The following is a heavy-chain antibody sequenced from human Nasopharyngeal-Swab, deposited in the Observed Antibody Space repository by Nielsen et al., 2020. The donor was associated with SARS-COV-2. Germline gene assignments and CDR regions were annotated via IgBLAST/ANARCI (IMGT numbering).Heavy chain of an antibody. CDR3: ARVYSRSFEY. CDR2: INPYSGGT. D-gene: IGHD6-6*01. V-gene: IGHV1-2*06. J-gene: IGHJ4*02. CDR1: GYTFTGYC. Sequence: ASVKVSCKASGYTFTGYCIHWVRQAPGQGLEWMGRINPYSGGTNYAQKFQGRVTMTRDTSISTAYMELSRLRSDDTAVYYCARVYSRSFEYWGQGTQVTVSS.